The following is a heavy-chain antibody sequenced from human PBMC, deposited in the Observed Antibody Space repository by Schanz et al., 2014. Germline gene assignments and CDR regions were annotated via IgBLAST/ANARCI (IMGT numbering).Heavy chain of an antibody. D-gene: IGHD5-12*01. V-gene: IGHV4-59*01. CDR2: IHYSRGT. J-gene: IGHJ4*02. CDR3: TRETSASGLPYDY. Sequence: QVQLQESGPGLVKPSETLSLTCAVSGGSISGYYWSWIRQPPGKGLEWIAFIHYSRGTNYNPSLKGRVTISVDTSKNQFFLKLSSVTAADTAVYYCTRETSASGLPYDYWGQGTLVTVSS. CDR1: GGSISGYY.